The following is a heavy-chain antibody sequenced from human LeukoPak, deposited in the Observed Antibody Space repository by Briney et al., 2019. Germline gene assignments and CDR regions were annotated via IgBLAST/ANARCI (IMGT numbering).Heavy chain of an antibody. CDR3: ARGGAMGIVVVHDAFDI. V-gene: IGHV4-4*07. D-gene: IGHD3-22*01. CDR1: GGSISSYY. Sequence: PSETLSLTCTVSGGSISSYYWSWIRQPAGKGLEWIGRIYTSGSTNYNPSPKSRVTMSVDTSKNQFSLKLSSVTAADTAVYYCARGGAMGIVVVHDAFDIWGQGTMVTVSS. CDR2: IYTSGST. J-gene: IGHJ3*02.